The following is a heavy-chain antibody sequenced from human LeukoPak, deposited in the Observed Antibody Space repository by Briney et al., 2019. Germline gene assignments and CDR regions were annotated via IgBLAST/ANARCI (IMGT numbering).Heavy chain of an antibody. CDR1: GGTFSSYA. V-gene: IGHV1-69*06. J-gene: IGHJ4*02. CDR2: IIPIFGTA. CDR3: ARPVSYGGNSPSEYYFDY. Sequence: GASVKVSCKASGGTFSSYAISWVRQAPGQGLEWMGGIIPIFGTANYAQKFQGRVTITADKSTSTAYMELSSLRSEDTAVYYCARPVSYGGNSPSEYYFDYWGQGTLVTVSS. D-gene: IGHD4-23*01.